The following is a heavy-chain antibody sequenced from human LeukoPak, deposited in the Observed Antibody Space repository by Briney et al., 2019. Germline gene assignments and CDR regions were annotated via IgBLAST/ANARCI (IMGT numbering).Heavy chain of an antibody. Sequence: SETLSLTCAVYGGSFSGYYWSWIRQPAGKGLEWIGRIYTSGSTNYNPSLKSRVTMSVDTSKNQFSLKLSSVTAADTAVYYCARDIVPAASNWFDPGGQEPLVTVPS. J-gene: IGHJ5*02. CDR2: IYTSGST. V-gene: IGHV4-4*07. CDR3: ARDIVPAASNWFDP. D-gene: IGHD2-2*01. CDR1: GGSFSGYY.